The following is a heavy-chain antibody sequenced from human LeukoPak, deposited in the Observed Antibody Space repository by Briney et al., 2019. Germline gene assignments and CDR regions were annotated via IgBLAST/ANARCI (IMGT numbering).Heavy chain of an antibody. Sequence: LGGSLRLSCVGSGFTFSDAWISWVRPAPGKGLEWVGRIKSKIDGGTIDYAAPVKGRFTISRDDSRNTLYLQMNSLKTEDTAVYYCTTRRQDGCWGQGTLVTVS. V-gene: IGHV3-15*01. CDR3: TTRRQDGC. J-gene: IGHJ4*02. D-gene: IGHD6-25*01. CDR2: IKSKIDGGTI. CDR1: GFTFSDAW.